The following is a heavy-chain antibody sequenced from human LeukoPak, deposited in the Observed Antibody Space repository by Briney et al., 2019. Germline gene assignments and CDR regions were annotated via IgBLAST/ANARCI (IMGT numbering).Heavy chain of an antibody. CDR3: ARLLQGDFDYWTKTHYYFDY. V-gene: IGHV4-59*11. J-gene: IGHJ4*02. CDR1: GGSISGHY. Sequence: SENLSLTCTASGGSISGHYWSWIRQPTGSGLEWIGDTYQSGSTKCNPSFQSRVIISVDTSKNQLSLKVRSVTAADTAVYYCARLLQGDFDYWTKTHYYFDYWGQGTLVTVSS. D-gene: IGHD5-12*01. CDR2: TYQSGST.